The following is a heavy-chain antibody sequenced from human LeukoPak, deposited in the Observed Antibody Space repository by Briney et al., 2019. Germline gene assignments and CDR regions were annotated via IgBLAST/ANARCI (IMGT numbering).Heavy chain of an antibody. CDR1: GFTFSSYA. D-gene: IGHD6-13*01. Sequence: GSLRLSCAASGFTFSSYAMSWVRQAPGKGLEWVSAISGSGGSTYYADSVKGRFTISRDNSKNTLYLQMNSLRAEDTAVYYCAKDEGYSSSWVYYYYGMDVWGQGTTVTVSS. V-gene: IGHV3-23*01. J-gene: IGHJ6*02. CDR2: ISGSGGST. CDR3: AKDEGYSSSWVYYYYGMDV.